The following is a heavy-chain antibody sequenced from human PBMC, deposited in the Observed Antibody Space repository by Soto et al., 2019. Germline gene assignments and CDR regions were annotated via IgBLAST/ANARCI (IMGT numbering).Heavy chain of an antibody. CDR2: FDPEDGET. V-gene: IGHV1-24*01. Sequence: ASVKVSCKVSGYTLTELSMHWVRQAPGKGLEWMGGFDPEDGETIYAQKFQGRVTMTEDTSTDTAFMGLSSLRSEDTAVYYCATLAYVGSGSYYTSSGFDPWGQGTLVTVSS. CDR3: ATLAYVGSGSYYTSSGFDP. D-gene: IGHD3-10*01. J-gene: IGHJ5*02. CDR1: GYTLTELS.